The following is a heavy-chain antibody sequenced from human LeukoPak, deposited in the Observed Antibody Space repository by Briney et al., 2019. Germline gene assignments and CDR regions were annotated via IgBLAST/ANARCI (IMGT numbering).Heavy chain of an antibody. CDR3: ARAALDIVVVPANYYFDY. J-gene: IGHJ4*02. CDR1: GYTFTSYY. D-gene: IGHD2-2*03. Sequence: SVKVSCKASGYTFTSYYMHWVRQAPGQWLEWMGGIVPIFGTANYAQKFQGRVTITTDESTSTAYMELSSLRSEDTAVYYCARAALDIVVVPANYYFDYWGQGTLVTVSS. CDR2: IVPIFGTA. V-gene: IGHV1-69*05.